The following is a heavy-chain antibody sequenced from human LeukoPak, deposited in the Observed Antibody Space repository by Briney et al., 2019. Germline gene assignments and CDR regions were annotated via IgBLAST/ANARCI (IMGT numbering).Heavy chain of an antibody. J-gene: IGHJ6*02. Sequence: SETLSLTCAVYGGSFSGYYWSWIRQPPGKGLEWIGEINHSGSTNYNPSLKSRVTISVDTSKNQFSLKLSSVTAADTAVYYCARVNTDYDFWSGYSYYYYGMDVWGQGTTVTVSS. D-gene: IGHD3-3*01. CDR3: ARVNTDYDFWSGYSYYYYGMDV. CDR2: INHSGST. CDR1: GGSFSGYY. V-gene: IGHV4-34*01.